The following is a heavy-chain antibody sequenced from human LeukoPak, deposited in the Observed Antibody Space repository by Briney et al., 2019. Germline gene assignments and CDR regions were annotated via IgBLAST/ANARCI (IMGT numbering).Heavy chain of an antibody. J-gene: IGHJ4*02. CDR1: GDSVSSNSAP. Sequence: QTLSLTCAISGDSVSSNSAPWNRISQSPSKGLEWVGRTYYSSKWYNDYAVSVRSIIIINPDTSNNQFSQQMNSVSTEDTAMYYSARDHGGCFDYWGQGTLVTVSS. CDR2: TYYSSKWYN. D-gene: IGHD3-10*01. CDR3: ARDHGGCFDY. V-gene: IGHV6-1*01.